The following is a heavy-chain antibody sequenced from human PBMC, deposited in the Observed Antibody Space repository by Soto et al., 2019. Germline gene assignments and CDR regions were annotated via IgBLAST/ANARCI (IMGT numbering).Heavy chain of an antibody. Sequence: EVQLVESGGGLVQPGGSLGLSCAASGFTFSDYSMNWVRQAPGKGLEWVSYISSRSSTIYYADSVKGRFTISRDNAKNSRYLQMNSLGAEDTAVYYCARDGGTTAGGMHHFDYWGQGTLATVSS. J-gene: IGHJ4*02. V-gene: IGHV3-48*01. CDR3: ARDGGTTAGGMHHFDY. CDR1: GFTFSDYS. CDR2: ISSRSSTI. D-gene: IGHD2-15*01.